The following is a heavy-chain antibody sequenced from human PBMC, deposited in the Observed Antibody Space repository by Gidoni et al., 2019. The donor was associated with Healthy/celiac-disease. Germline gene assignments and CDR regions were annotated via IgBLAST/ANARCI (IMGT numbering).Heavy chain of an antibody. D-gene: IGHD6-6*01. J-gene: IGHJ4*02. CDR1: GGSFSGYY. Sequence: QVQLQQWGAGLLKPSETLSLTCAGDGGSFSGYYWSWIRQPPGKGLEWIGEINHSGSTNYNPSLKSRVIISVDTSKNQFSLKLSSVTAADTAVYYCAGRSQARRRDYWGQGTLVTVSS. V-gene: IGHV4-34*01. CDR3: AGRSQARRRDY. CDR2: INHSGST.